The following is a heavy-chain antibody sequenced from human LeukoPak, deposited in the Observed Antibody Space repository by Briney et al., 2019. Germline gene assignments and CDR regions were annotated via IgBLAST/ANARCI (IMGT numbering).Heavy chain of an antibody. J-gene: IGHJ4*02. Sequence: SETLSLTCTVSGVSVSRHYWSWIRQPPGKGLEWVGYIYYSGSTNYNPSLKSRVTISVDTSKNQFSLKLSSVTAADTAVYYCARVSRSGYSPGIDYWGQGTLVTVSS. D-gene: IGHD3-22*01. V-gene: IGHV4-59*02. CDR3: ARVSRSGYSPGIDY. CDR1: GVSVSRHY. CDR2: IYYSGST.